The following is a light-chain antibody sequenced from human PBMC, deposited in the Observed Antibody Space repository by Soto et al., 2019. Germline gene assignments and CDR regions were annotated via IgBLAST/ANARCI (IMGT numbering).Light chain of an antibody. Sequence: EIVLTQSPATLSLSPGERGTLSCRASQSVGNRLGWYQQKPGHAPRLLIYDVSNRATGTPARFSGSGSGTAVTLTISSLEPEDFAVYYCQQRTSWPLTFGGGTKVEI. V-gene: IGKV3-11*01. CDR3: QQRTSWPLT. CDR2: DVS. CDR1: QSVGNR. J-gene: IGKJ4*01.